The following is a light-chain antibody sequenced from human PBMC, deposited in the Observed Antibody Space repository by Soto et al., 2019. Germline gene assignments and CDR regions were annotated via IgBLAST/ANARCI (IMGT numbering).Light chain of an antibody. Sequence: DIHLTQSPSFLSASVGDRVTITCRPSQAVPNNMAWYQQKPGKPPKLLIYEESTLHSGVPSRFSGRKSGTQFTLTIDSLEPEDFAVYYCQQRSNWPPWTFGQGTKVDIK. J-gene: IGKJ1*01. CDR2: EES. V-gene: IGKV1-9*01. CDR3: QQRSNWPPWT. CDR1: QAVPNN.